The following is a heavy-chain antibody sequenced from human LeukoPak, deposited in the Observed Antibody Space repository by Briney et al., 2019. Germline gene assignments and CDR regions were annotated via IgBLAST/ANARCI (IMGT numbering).Heavy chain of an antibody. CDR3: ARDSSPYCGDDCYFDAFDL. V-gene: IGHV3-7*03. Sequence: PGGSLRLSCAASGFTFRSFWMTWVRQAPGKGLEWVANINRDGSKNHFVDSVKGRFTISRDNAKNFLYLQMNSLRAEDTAVYFCARDSSPYCGDDCYFDAFDLWGQGTMVTVSS. CDR2: INRDGSKN. J-gene: IGHJ3*01. D-gene: IGHD2-21*02. CDR1: GFTFRSFW.